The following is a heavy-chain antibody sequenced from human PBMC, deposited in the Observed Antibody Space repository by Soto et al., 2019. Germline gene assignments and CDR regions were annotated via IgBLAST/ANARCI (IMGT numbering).Heavy chain of an antibody. CDR1: GCICSSEW. CDR2: IKRDGSEK. J-gene: IGHJ6*03. D-gene: IGHD1-1*01. CDR3: ARVVELDRLLSYSYMAF. V-gene: IGHV3-7*02. Sequence: EGSLRLSCAAAGCICSSEWMNWVRQAPGKRLEWVANIKRDGSEKNYVDSVKGRFTIFRDNAKNSLYLQMNSPRAEDTAVYYCARVVELDRLLSYSYMAFWGNGTTVPVS.